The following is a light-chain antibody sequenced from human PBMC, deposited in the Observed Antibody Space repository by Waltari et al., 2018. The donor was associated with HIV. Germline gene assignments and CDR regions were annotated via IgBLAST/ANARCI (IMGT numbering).Light chain of an antibody. CDR2: GVY. CDR1: TSDIGIFDS. J-gene: IGLJ2*01. Sequence: QSALTQPASVSGSPGQSITISCAGPTSDIGIFDSFSWYQQHPGRAPQLMIFGVYSRPSGVSSRFSGSKSGNTASLTISGLQAEGEANYYCCSYTAIHTLIFGGGTKLTVL. V-gene: IGLV2-14*01. CDR3: CSYTAIHTLI.